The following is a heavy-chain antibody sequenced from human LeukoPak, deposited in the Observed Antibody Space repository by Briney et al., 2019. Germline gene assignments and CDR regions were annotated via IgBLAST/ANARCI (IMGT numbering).Heavy chain of an antibody. CDR3: ARAPDILTGTGWSDP. CDR2: IYYSGST. J-gene: IGHJ5*02. CDR1: GGSISSGDYY. D-gene: IGHD3-9*01. Sequence: PSQTLSLTCTVSGGSISSGDYYWSWIRQPPGKGLEWIGYIYYSGSTYYNPSLKSRVTISVDTSKNQFSLKLSSVTAADTAVYYCARAPDILTGTGWSDPWGQGTLVTVSS. V-gene: IGHV4-30-4*01.